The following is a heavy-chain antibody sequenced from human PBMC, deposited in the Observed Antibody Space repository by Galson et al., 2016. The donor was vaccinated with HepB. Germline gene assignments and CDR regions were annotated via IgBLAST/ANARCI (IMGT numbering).Heavy chain of an antibody. Sequence: SETLSLTCTVSGGSVSSTSHYWSWIRQPPGKALEWIGFMYYTGSTNYNPSLEGRVSLSVDTSKNQFSLEVTSVTAADTAVYYCARVPFGLAAPYFDYWGQGTLVTVSS. J-gene: IGHJ4*02. D-gene: IGHD3/OR15-3a*01. V-gene: IGHV4-61*01. CDR2: MYYTGST. CDR1: GGSVSSTSHY. CDR3: ARVPFGLAAPYFDY.